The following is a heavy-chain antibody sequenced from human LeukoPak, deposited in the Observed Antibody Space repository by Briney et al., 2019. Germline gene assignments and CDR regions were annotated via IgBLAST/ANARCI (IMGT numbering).Heavy chain of an antibody. Sequence: PGGSLRLSCAASGFSFSSYGMHWVRQAPGRGLEWVAFVRYDGSNKYYADSVKGRFTISRDYSNNTLYLQMNNVRADDTAVYYCARVITVFGGFDPWGQGTLVTVSS. V-gene: IGHV3-30*02. J-gene: IGHJ5*02. CDR3: ARVITVFGGFDP. CDR1: GFSFSSYG. CDR2: VRYDGSNK. D-gene: IGHD3-3*01.